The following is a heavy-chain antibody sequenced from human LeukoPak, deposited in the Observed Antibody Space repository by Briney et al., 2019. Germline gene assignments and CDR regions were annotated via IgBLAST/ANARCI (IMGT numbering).Heavy chain of an antibody. Sequence: PGGSLRLSCAASGFTFSTFEMNWVRQAPGKGLEWVSYISGSGNSIYADSVKGRFTISRGNAKNSLYLQMNSLRAEDTAVYYCAREEVVENAFDIWGQGTMVTVSS. CDR2: ISGSGNSI. J-gene: IGHJ3*02. CDR3: AREEVVENAFDI. D-gene: IGHD2-2*01. CDR1: GFTFSTFE. V-gene: IGHV3-48*03.